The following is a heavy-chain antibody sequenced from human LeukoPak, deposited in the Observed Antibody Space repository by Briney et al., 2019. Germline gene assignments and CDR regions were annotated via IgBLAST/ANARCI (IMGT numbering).Heavy chain of an antibody. J-gene: IGHJ4*02. V-gene: IGHV4-59*01. CDR3: ARVYLGYSRD. Sequence: PSETLSLTSTVSSGSISSYYWSWIRQPPGKGLEWIGYIYYSGSTNYNPSLKSRVTISVDTSKNQFSLKLSSVTAADTAVYYCARVYLGYSRDWGQGTLVTVSS. D-gene: IGHD6-13*01. CDR2: IYYSGST. CDR1: SGSISSYY.